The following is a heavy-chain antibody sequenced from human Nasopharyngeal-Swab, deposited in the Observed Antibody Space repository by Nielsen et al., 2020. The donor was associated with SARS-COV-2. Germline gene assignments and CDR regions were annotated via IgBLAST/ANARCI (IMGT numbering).Heavy chain of an antibody. J-gene: IGHJ4*02. Sequence: GESLKISCAASGFTFSSYAMSWVRQAPGKGLEWVSIISGSGDTTYYADSVKDRFTISRDTSKNTLYLQTNSLRFEDTAVYYCAKAPRYYFGSVSFYFEYWGQGTLVTVSA. CDR1: GFTFSSYA. CDR2: ISGSGDTT. V-gene: IGHV3-23*01. D-gene: IGHD3-10*01. CDR3: AKAPRYYFGSVSFYFEY.